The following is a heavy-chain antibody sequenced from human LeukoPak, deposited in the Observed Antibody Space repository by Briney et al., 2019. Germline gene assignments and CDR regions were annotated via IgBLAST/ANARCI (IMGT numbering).Heavy chain of an antibody. J-gene: IGHJ4*02. CDR1: GGSISSGSYY. CDR3: ARDGRDYYDSSGYYEY. CDR2: IYTSGST. Sequence: MSSKTLSLTCTVSGGSISSGSYYWSWIRQPAGKGLEWIGRIYTSGSTNYNPSLKSRVTISVDTSKNQFSLKLSSVTAADTAVYYCARDGRDYYDSSGYYEYWGQGTLVTVSS. D-gene: IGHD3-22*01. V-gene: IGHV4-61*02.